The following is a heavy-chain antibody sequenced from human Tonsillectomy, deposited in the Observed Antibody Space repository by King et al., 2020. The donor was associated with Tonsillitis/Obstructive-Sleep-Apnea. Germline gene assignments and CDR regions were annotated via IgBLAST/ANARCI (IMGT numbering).Heavy chain of an antibody. CDR3: ATPPSDCSSTSCYLYFAS. Sequence: QLVQSGAEVKKPGASVKVSCKASGYTFTTYDINWVRQATGQGLEWMGWMNPNSGNTGYAQKFQGRVTMTRNTSISTAYMELSSLRSEDTAVYYCATPPSDCSSTSCYLYFASWGQGSLVTVSS. CDR1: GYTFTTYD. CDR2: MNPNSGNT. V-gene: IGHV1-8*01. J-gene: IGHJ4*02. D-gene: IGHD2-2*01.